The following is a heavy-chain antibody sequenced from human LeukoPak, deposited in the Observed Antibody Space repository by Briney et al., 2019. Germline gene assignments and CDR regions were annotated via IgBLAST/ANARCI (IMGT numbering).Heavy chain of an antibody. D-gene: IGHD5-12*01. J-gene: IGHJ4*02. Sequence: SETLSLTCAVSGGSISSGGYSWSWIRQPPGKGLEWIGYIYHSGSTYYNPSLKSRVTISVDRSKNQFSLKLSSVTAADTAVYYCARGGIMATILYFDYWGQGTLVTVSS. CDR2: IYHSGST. CDR3: ARGGIMATILYFDY. CDR1: GGSISSGGYS. V-gene: IGHV4-30-2*01.